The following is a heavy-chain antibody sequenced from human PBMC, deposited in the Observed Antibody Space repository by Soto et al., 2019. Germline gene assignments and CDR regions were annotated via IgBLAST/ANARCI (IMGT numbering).Heavy chain of an antibody. V-gene: IGHV1-69*06. D-gene: IGHD4-17*01. J-gene: IGHJ6*02. CDR3: ARVVDYGGKGWYYYYGMDV. CDR1: GGTFSSYA. CDR2: IIPIFGTA. Sequence: ASVKVSCKASGGTFSSYAISWVRQAPGQGLEWMGGIIPIFGTANYAQKFQGRVTITADKSTSTAYMELSSLRSEDTAVYYCARVVDYGGKGWYYYYGMDVWGQGTTVTSP.